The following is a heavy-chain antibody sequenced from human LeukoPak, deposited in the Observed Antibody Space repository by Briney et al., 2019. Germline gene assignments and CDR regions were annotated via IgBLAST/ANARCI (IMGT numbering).Heavy chain of an antibody. CDR3: ASGEKWANLWSLDS. D-gene: IGHD1-26*01. Sequence: PGGSLRLSCEAPGFTFSSYAIHWVRQAPGKGLEWVALKSFDGDKEYYADSVKGRFSITRTDSENRLYLRMSSLRPEDTAVYYCASGEKWANLWSLDSWGQGTLVIVSS. V-gene: IGHV3-30-3*01. CDR1: GFTFSSYA. CDR2: KSFDGDKE. J-gene: IGHJ4*02.